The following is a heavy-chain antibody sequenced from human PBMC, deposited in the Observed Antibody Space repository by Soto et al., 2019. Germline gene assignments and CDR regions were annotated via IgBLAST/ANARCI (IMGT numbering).Heavy chain of an antibody. V-gene: IGHV3-33*01. J-gene: IGHJ4*02. CDR1: GFGCSNYG. D-gene: IGHD3-3*01. Sequence: HPGGSLRLSGAATGFGCSNYGMTWVRQAPGKGLEWVALIYYDGSNEFYAESVKRRFTISRDNSKNMLYLQMNSLRAGYTAVYYCARDPFDFWRGYPSDSGIDFWGQGTLVTVSS. CDR2: IYYDGSNE. CDR3: ARDPFDFWRGYPSDSGIDF.